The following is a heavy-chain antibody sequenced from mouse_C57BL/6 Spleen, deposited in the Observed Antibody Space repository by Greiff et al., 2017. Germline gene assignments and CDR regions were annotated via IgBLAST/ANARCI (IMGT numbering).Heavy chain of an antibody. D-gene: IGHD1-1*01. Sequence: EVQGVESGPVLVKPGASVKMSCKASGYTFTDYYMNWVKQSHGKSLEWIGVINPYNGGTSYNQKFKGKATLTVDKSSSTAYMELNSLTSEDSAVYYCARTLDYYGSSLTAWFAYWGQGTLVTVSA. CDR1: GYTFTDYY. CDR3: ARTLDYYGSSLTAWFAY. CDR2: INPYNGGT. V-gene: IGHV1-19*01. J-gene: IGHJ3*01.